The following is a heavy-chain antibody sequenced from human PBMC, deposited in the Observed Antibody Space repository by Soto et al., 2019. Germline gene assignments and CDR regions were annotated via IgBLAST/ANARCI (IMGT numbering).Heavy chain of an antibody. CDR3: AREAPATVVTPGGYYFDY. CDR1: GGTFSSYA. Sequence: SVKVSCKASGGTFSSYAISWVRQAPGQGLEWMGGIIPIFGTANYAQKFQGRVTITADESTSTAYMELSSLRSEDTAVYYCAREAPATVVTPGGYYFDYWGQGTLVTVSS. D-gene: IGHD4-17*01. CDR2: IIPIFGTA. J-gene: IGHJ4*02. V-gene: IGHV1-69*13.